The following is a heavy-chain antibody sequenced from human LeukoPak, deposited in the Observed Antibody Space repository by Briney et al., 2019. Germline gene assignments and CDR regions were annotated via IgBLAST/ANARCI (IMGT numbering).Heavy chain of an antibody. Sequence: ASVKVSCKASGYTFTGYYMHWVRQAPGQGLEWMGWINPNSGGTNYAQKFQERVTITRDMSTSTAYMELSSLRSEDTAVYYCAAENWPRGFDPWGQGTLVTVSS. CDR3: AAENWPRGFDP. J-gene: IGHJ5*02. CDR1: GYTFTGYY. D-gene: IGHD1-1*01. V-gene: IGHV1-2*02. CDR2: INPNSGGT.